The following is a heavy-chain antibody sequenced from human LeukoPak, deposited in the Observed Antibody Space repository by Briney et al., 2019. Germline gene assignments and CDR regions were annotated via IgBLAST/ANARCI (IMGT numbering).Heavy chain of an antibody. CDR3: ARAPTLYGSGPVLDY. CDR1: GFTFSSYW. V-gene: IGHV3-74*01. J-gene: IGHJ4*02. Sequence: GGSLRLSCAASGFTFSSYWMHWVRQAPGTGLVWVSRINSDGSSTSYADSVKGRFTISRDNAKNTLYLQMNSLRAEDTAVYYCARAPTLYGSGPVLDYWGQGTLVTVSS. D-gene: IGHD3-10*01. CDR2: INSDGSST.